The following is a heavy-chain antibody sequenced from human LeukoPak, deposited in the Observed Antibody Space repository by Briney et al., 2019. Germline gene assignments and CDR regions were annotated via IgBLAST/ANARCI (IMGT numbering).Heavy chain of an antibody. CDR1: GYTFTGYY. CDR2: INPNSGGT. J-gene: IGHJ5*02. Sequence: ASVKVSCKASGYTFTGYYMHWVRQAPGQGLEWMGWINPNSGGTNYAQKFQGRVTMTRVTSISTAYMELSRLRSDDTAVYYCAREAYYYDSSGYYFSGCWFDPWGQGTLVTVSS. V-gene: IGHV1-2*02. D-gene: IGHD3-22*01. CDR3: AREAYYYDSSGYYFSGCWFDP.